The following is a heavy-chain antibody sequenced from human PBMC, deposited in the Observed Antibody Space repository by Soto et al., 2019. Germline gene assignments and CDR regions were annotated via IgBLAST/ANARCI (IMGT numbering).Heavy chain of an antibody. Sequence: SETLSLTCTVSGGSISSGDYYWSWIRQPPGKGLEWIGYIYYSGSTYYNPSLKSRVTISVDTSKNQFSLKLSSVTAADTAVYYCARDHGASFWSGNYFDYWGQGTLVTVSS. CDR3: ARDHGASFWSGNYFDY. J-gene: IGHJ4*02. CDR2: IYYSGST. V-gene: IGHV4-30-4*01. D-gene: IGHD3-3*01. CDR1: GGSISSGDYY.